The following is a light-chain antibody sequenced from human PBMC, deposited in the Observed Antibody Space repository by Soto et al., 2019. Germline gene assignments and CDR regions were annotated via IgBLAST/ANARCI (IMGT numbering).Light chain of an antibody. J-gene: IGLJ1*01. CDR2: SNN. V-gene: IGLV1-44*01. CDR1: SSNIGSNT. Sequence: QSVLTQPPSASGTPGQRVTTSCSGSSSNIGSNTVSWFQQLPGTAPKLLIYSNNQRTSGVPDRFSGSKSGPSASLAISGLQSEDEADYYFAVWDDSLNAYVFGTGTKLTVL. CDR3: AVWDDSLNAYV.